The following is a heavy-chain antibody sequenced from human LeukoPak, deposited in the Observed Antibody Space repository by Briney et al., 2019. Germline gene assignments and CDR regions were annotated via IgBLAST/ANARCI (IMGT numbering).Heavy chain of an antibody. J-gene: IGHJ3*02. V-gene: IGHV1-69*04. CDR2: IIPILGIA. Sequence: SVKVSCKASGGTFSSYAISWVRQAPGQGLEWMGRIIPILGIANYAQKFQGRVTITADKSTSTAYMELSSLRSEDTAVYYCARGRTHNDAFDIWGQGTMVTVSS. D-gene: IGHD1-7*01. CDR3: ARGRTHNDAFDI. CDR1: GGTFSSYA.